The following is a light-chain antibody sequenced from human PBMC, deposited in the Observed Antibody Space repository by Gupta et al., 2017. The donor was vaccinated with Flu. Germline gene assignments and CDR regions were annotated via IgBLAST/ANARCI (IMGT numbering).Light chain of an antibody. CDR1: QSISNN. Sequence: GERASLSCRASQSISNNLVWYQQKPGQAPRCLIYGESTRATGIPARFSGSGSGTEFTLTITNLQSEDFAVYYCQQYHNWPRTFGQGTRVEI. J-gene: IGKJ1*01. CDR3: QQYHNWPRT. V-gene: IGKV3-15*01. CDR2: GES.